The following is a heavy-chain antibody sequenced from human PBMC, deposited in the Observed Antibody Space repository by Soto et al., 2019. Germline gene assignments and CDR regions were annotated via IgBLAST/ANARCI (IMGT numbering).Heavy chain of an antibody. D-gene: IGHD4-4*01. CDR2: IDPDTGAA. V-gene: IGHV1-2*02. J-gene: IGHJ4*02. Sequence: WASVKVSCKTSGYAFAGQHIHWVRQAPGQGLEWMGWIDPDTGAADSIEKFRGRIVLTRDTSISTAYMELASLTSDDTAVYYCARDLMRTTESFDYWGQGTVVTVSS. CDR1: GYAFAGQH. CDR3: ARDLMRTTESFDY.